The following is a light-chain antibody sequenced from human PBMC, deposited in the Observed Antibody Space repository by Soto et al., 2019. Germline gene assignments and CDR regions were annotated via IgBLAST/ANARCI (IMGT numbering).Light chain of an antibody. J-gene: IGKJ4*01. CDR2: GAS. CDR1: QSVSSSY. CDR3: HQYDSSPLT. Sequence: ESVLTQSPGTLSLSPGERATLSCRASQSVSSSYLAWYQQKPGQAPRLLIYGASSRATGIPDRFSDSGSGTDFTLTSSRLEPEDFAVYYCHQYDSSPLTFGGGTKVELK. V-gene: IGKV3-20*01.